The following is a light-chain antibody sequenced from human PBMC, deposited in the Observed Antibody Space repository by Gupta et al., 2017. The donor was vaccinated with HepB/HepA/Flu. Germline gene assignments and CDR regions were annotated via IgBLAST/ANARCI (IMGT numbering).Light chain of an antibody. Sequence: GNSSDVGGYNYVSWYQQHPGKAPKLMIYDVSNRPSGVSNRFSGSKSGNTASLTISGLQAEDEADYYCSSYTSSSTVFGTGTKVTVL. CDR3: SSYTSSSTV. CDR1: SSDVGGYNY. J-gene: IGLJ1*01. V-gene: IGLV2-14*04. CDR2: DVS.